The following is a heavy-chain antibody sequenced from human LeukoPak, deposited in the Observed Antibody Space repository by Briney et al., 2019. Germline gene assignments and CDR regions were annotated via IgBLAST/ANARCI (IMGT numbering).Heavy chain of an antibody. V-gene: IGHV1-69*13. D-gene: IGHD3-10*01. CDR1: RGTFSSYA. CDR2: IIPIFGTA. Sequence: GASVKVSCKASRGTFSSYAISWVRQAPGQGLEWMGGIIPIFGTANYAQKFQGRVTITADESTSTAYMELSSLRSEDTAVYYCARADYYGSGSPFSYNWFDPWGQGTLVTVSS. CDR3: ARADYYGSGSPFSYNWFDP. J-gene: IGHJ5*02.